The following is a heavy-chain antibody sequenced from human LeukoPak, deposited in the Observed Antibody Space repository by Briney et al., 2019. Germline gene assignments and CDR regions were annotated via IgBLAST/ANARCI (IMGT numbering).Heavy chain of an antibody. D-gene: IGHD4-23*01. CDR3: AKNWRETVVTTPLDY. Sequence: GGSLRLSCAASGFTFSSYSMNWVRQAPGKGLEWVSSISSSSSYIYYADSVKGRFTISRDNSKNTLYLQMSSLRAEDTAIYYCAKNWRETVVTTPLDYWGQGTLVTVSS. CDR1: GFTFSSYS. V-gene: IGHV3-21*04. J-gene: IGHJ4*02. CDR2: ISSSSSYI.